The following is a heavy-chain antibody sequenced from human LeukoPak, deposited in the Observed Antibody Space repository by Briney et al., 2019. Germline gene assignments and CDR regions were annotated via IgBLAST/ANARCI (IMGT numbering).Heavy chain of an antibody. V-gene: IGHV3-23*01. D-gene: IGHD1-14*01. J-gene: IGHJ6*03. CDR3: AKVGPEYYYYMDV. CDR2: ISGSGGSS. CDR1: GFTFSTYG. Sequence: QSGGSLRLSCAASGFTFSTYGMSWVRQAPGKGLEWVSGISGSGGSSYYADSVKGRFTISRDNSKNTLYLQMNSLRAEDTAVYYCAKVGPEYYYYMDVWGKGTTVTVSS.